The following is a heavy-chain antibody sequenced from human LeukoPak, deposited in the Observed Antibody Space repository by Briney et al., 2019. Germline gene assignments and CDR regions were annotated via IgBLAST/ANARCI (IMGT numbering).Heavy chain of an antibody. CDR3: VKDTSGWSLT. Sequence: GGSLRLSCAASGFAFSGYEMYWVRQAPGKGLEWISYISDTGGAIHYADSVKGRFTISRDNAKNSLYLQMNSLRAEDTAVYYCVKDTSGWSLTWGQGTLVTVSS. D-gene: IGHD6-19*01. CDR1: GFAFSGYE. J-gene: IGHJ5*02. V-gene: IGHV3-48*03. CDR2: ISDTGGAI.